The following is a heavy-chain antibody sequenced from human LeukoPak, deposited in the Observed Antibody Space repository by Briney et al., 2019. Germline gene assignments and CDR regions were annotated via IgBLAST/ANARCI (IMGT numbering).Heavy chain of an antibody. CDR2: ISAYNGNT. CDR3: ARDLPSSWYGIDY. J-gene: IGHJ4*02. CDR1: GYTFTDYY. V-gene: IGHV1-18*04. D-gene: IGHD6-13*01. Sequence: ASVKVSCKASGYTFTDYYMQWVRQAPGQGLEWMGWISAYNGNTNYAQKLQGRVTMTTDTSTSTAYMELRSLRSDDTAVYYCARDLPSSWYGIDYWGQGTLVTVSS.